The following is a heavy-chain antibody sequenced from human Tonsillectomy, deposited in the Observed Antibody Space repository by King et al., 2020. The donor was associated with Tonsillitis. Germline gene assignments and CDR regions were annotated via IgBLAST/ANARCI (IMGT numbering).Heavy chain of an antibody. J-gene: IGHJ3*02. CDR1: GYSFTNYW. D-gene: IGHD3-22*01. Sequence: VQLVESGAEVKKPGESLKISCKGSGYSFTNYWIGWVRQMPGKGLEWMGNIYPGDSESRYSPSFKGQVTFSAGKSNSTAYLRWSRLKASDTAMYFCARLDDGNGYYERGPLDIWGQGTMVTVSS. CDR2: IYPGDSES. CDR3: ARLDDGNGYYERGPLDI. V-gene: IGHV5-51*03.